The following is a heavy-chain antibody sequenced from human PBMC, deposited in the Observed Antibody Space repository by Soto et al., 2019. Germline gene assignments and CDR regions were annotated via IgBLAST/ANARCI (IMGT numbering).Heavy chain of an antibody. CDR3: ARQPARGYYYYGMDV. CDR2: IYHSGST. J-gene: IGHJ6*02. Sequence: QLQLQESGSGLVKPSQTLSLTCAVSGGSISSGGYSWSWIRQPPGKGLEWIGYIYHSGSTYYNPSLKSRVTISVDRSKNQCSLKLSSVTAADTAVYYCARQPARGYYYYGMDVWGQGTTVTVSS. V-gene: IGHV4-30-2*01. CDR1: GGSISSGGYS. D-gene: IGHD6-13*01.